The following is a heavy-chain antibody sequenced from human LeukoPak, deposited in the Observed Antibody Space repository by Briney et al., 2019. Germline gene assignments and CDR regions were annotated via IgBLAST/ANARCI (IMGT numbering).Heavy chain of an antibody. V-gene: IGHV3-30*03. CDR1: GFTFSSYG. CDR3: ATRDLYYDFWSGYGRYGMDV. CDR2: ISYDGSNK. J-gene: IGHJ6*02. Sequence: GGSLRLSCAASGFTFSSYGMHWVREAPGKGLEWVAVISYDGSNKYYADSVKGRFTISRDNSKNALYLEMNSLRAEDTAVYYCATRDLYYDFWSGYGRYGMDVWGQGTTVTVSS. D-gene: IGHD3-3*01.